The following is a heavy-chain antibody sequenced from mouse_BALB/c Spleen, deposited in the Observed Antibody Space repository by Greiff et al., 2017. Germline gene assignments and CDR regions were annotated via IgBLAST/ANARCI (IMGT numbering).Heavy chain of an antibody. V-gene: IGHV10-1*02. D-gene: IGHD2-3*01. Sequence: EVQLQESGGGLVQPKGSLKLSCAASGFTFNTYAMNWVRQAPGKGLEWVARIRSKSNNYATYYADSVKDRFTISRDDSQSMLYLQMNNLKTEDTAMYYCVRGDGYYGAMDYWGQGTSVTVSS. CDR3: VRGDGYYGAMDY. CDR1: GFTFNTYA. J-gene: IGHJ4*01. CDR2: IRSKSNNYAT.